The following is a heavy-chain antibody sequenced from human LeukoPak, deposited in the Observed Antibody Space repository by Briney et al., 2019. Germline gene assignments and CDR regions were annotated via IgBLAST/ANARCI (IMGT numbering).Heavy chain of an antibody. CDR2: ISSNGGST. CDR3: ARGGIAVAGTETDAFDI. D-gene: IGHD6-19*01. V-gene: IGHV3-64*01. Sequence: PGGSLRLSCAASGFTFSSYAMHWVRQAPGKGLEYVSAISSNGGSTYYANSVKGRFTISRDNSKNTLYLQMGSLRAEDMAVYYCARGGIAVAGTETDAFDIWGQGTMVTVSS. CDR1: GFTFSSYA. J-gene: IGHJ3*02.